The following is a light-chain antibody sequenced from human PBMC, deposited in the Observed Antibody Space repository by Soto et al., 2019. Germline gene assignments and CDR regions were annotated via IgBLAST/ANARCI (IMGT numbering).Light chain of an antibody. CDR3: QQYGSSSWT. Sequence: EIVMTQSPATLSVSPGGRATLSCRASQSVSSNLAWYQQKPGQAPRLLIYGASSRATGIPDRFSGSGSGTDFTLTISRLEPEDFAVYYCQQYGSSSWTFGQGTTVDIK. J-gene: IGKJ1*01. V-gene: IGKV3-20*01. CDR1: QSVSSN. CDR2: GAS.